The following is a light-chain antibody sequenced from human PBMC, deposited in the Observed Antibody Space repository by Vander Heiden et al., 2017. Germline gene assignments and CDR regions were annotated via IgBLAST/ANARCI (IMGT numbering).Light chain of an antibody. CDR3: QQSYSTLSYT. CDR2: AAS. CDR1: QSIINY. V-gene: IGKV1-39*01. J-gene: IGKJ2*01. Sequence: IHMTHSPPSLSASVGDRVTITCRASQSIINYLNWYQQKPGKAPKLLIYAASSLQSGVPSRFSGIGSGTDFTLTISSLQPEDFATYYCQQSYSTLSYTFGQGTKLEIK.